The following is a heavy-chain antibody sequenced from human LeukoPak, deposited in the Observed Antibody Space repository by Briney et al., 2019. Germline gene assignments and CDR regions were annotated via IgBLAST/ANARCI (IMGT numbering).Heavy chain of an antibody. V-gene: IGHV4-34*01. J-gene: IGHJ5*02. CDR2: INHSGST. CDR3: ARQVVVTDNNWFDP. D-gene: IGHD2-21*02. Sequence: SETLSLTCTVSGGSISGYYWSWIRQPPGKGLEWIGEINHSGSTNYNPSLKSRVTISVDTSKNQFSLKLSSVTAADTAVYYCARQVVVTDNNWFDPWGQGTLVTVSS. CDR1: GGSISGYY.